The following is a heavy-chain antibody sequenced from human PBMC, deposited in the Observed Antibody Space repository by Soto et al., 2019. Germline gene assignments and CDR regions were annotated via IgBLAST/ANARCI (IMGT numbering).Heavy chain of an antibody. V-gene: IGHV3-11*01. CDR3: ARRGTISSAHHFDH. D-gene: IGHD6-6*01. J-gene: IGHJ4*02. CDR2: ITSSGSNT. CDR1: GFTFSGYN. Sequence: QVQLVESGGGLVKPGGSLRLSCAASGFTFSGYNMSWIRQAPGKGLEWVSYITSSGSNTFDAESVKGRFTLSRNNTMNFQYQQINSLGAEDTAMYYCARRGTISSAHHFDHWGQGTLVTVSS.